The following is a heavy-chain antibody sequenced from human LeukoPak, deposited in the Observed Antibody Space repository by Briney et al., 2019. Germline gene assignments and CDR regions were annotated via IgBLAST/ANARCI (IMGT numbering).Heavy chain of an antibody. J-gene: IGHJ3*02. CDR3: ARPRGARTVTTAAFDI. CDR1: GGSISSYY. D-gene: IGHD4-17*01. CDR2: IYTSGST. Sequence: MPSETLSLTCTVSGGSISSYYWSWIRQPAGKGLEWIGRIYTSGSTNYNPSLKSRVTMSVDTSKNQFSLKLSSVTAADTAVYYCARPRGARTVTTAAFDIWGQGTMVTVSS. V-gene: IGHV4-4*07.